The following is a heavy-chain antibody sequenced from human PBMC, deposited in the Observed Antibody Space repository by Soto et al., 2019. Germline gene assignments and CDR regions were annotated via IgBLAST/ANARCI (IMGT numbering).Heavy chain of an antibody. V-gene: IGHV1-69*13. CDR1: GGTFSSYR. D-gene: IGHD6-13*01. CDR2: IVPIYRTA. Sequence: SVKVSCKASGGTFSSYRINWVRQAPGQGLEWVGGIVPIYRTADYAQKFQGRVTITADESARTPYMELRSLKSQDTAVYYCARDSGAKLSSSWGQGTLVTVSS. J-gene: IGHJ4*02. CDR3: ARDSGAKLSSS.